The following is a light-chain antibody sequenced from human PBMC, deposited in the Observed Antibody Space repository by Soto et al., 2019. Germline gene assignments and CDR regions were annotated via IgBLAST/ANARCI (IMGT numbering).Light chain of an antibody. CDR1: QNVNSSY. J-gene: IGKJ4*01. CDR3: QQYDSSHLT. CDR2: ATS. Sequence: ENVLTQSPGTLSLSPGERATLSYRASQNVNSSYLAWYQQKPGQAPSLLVYATSSRAAGIPDRFSGSGSGTDFTLTISRLEPEDFAVYYCQQYDSSHLTFGGGTKVEIK. V-gene: IGKV3-20*01.